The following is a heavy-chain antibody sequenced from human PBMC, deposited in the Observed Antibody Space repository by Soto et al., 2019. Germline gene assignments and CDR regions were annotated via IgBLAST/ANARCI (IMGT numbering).Heavy chain of an antibody. CDR1: GFTFSGSA. J-gene: IGHJ6*02. Sequence: PGGSLRLSCAASGFTFSGSAMDWVRQASGKXLEWVGRIRSKANSYATAYAASVKGRFTISRDDSKNTAYLQMNSLKTEDTAVYYCASTRRPPYSGNTSYYYYGMDVWGQGTTVTVSS. CDR3: ASTRRPPYSGNTSYYYYGMDV. V-gene: IGHV3-73*01. D-gene: IGHD5-12*01. CDR2: IRSKANSYAT.